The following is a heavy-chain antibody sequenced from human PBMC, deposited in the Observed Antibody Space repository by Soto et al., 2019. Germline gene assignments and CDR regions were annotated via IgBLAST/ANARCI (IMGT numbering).Heavy chain of an antibody. V-gene: IGHV4-39*07. CDR2: INHSGST. J-gene: IGHJ4*02. CDR3: ATRYWAPKIKDY. D-gene: IGHD2-8*02. CDR1: GGSISSSSYY. Sequence: SETLSLTCTVSGGSISSSSYYWGWIRQPPGKGLEWIGEINHSGSTNYNPSLKSRVTISVDTSKNQFSLKLSSVTAADTAVYYCATRYWAPKIKDYWGQGTLVTVS.